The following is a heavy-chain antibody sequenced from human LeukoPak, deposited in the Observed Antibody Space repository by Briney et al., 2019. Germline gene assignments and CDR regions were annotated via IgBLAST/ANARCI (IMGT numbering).Heavy chain of an antibody. D-gene: IGHD2/OR15-2a*01. Sequence: GGSLRLSCAASGFTFSSYAMHWVRQAPGKGLEYVSVISSNGGSTYYANSVKGRFTISRDNSKNTLYLQMGSLRAEDMAVYYCARRNIAWYFDYWGQGTLVTVSS. CDR2: ISSNGGST. CDR1: GFTFSSYA. J-gene: IGHJ4*02. V-gene: IGHV3-64*01. CDR3: ARRNIAWYFDY.